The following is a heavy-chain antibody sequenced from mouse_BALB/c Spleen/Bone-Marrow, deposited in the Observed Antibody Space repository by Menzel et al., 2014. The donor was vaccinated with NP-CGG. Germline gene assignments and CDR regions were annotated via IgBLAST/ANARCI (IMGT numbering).Heavy chain of an antibody. Sequence: VMLVESGPGLVAPSQSLSITCTVSGFSLTGYGVNWVRQPPGKGLEWLGMIWGDGSTDYNSALKSRLSISKDNSKSQMFLKMNRLHKHDTARGYSARENGHYAMYYWGLGTPVTVSS. CDR1: GFSLTGYG. CDR2: IWGDGST. V-gene: IGHV2-6-7*01. CDR3: ARENGHYAMYY. J-gene: IGHJ4*01.